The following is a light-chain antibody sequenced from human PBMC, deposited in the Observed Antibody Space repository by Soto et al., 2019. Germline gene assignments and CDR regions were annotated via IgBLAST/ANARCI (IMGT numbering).Light chain of an antibody. Sequence: ENVLTQSPGTLSLSPGERATLSCRASQSVSSSYLTWYQQKPGQAPRLLIYGASSRATDIPDRFSGSGSGTDFTLTISRLEPEDFAVYYFQQYDSSPVTFGHGTKLEIK. CDR1: QSVSSSY. CDR2: GAS. CDR3: QQYDSSPVT. J-gene: IGKJ2*01. V-gene: IGKV3-20*01.